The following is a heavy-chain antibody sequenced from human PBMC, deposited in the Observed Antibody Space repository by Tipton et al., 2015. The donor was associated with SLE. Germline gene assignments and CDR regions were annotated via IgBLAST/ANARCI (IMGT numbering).Heavy chain of an antibody. CDR1: GGSINTYY. D-gene: IGHD2-2*01. V-gene: IGHV4-4*07. Sequence: TLSLTCTVSGGSINTYYWPWVRQSAGKGLEWIGRIYTGGNTKYNPSLESRVSLSVDTSRGQFFLEVRSVTAADTAVYYCVVCSPSSCSYFDYWGQGVQVTVSS. J-gene: IGHJ4*02. CDR3: VVCSPSSCSYFDY. CDR2: IYTGGNT.